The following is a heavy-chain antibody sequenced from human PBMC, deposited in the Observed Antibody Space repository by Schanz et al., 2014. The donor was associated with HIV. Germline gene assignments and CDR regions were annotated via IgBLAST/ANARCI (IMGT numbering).Heavy chain of an antibody. J-gene: IGHJ4*02. Sequence: VRLVEAGGGLVKPGGSLRLSCAASGFTFTDNYMSWIRQAPGRGREWLLYISVNGATREYADSVKGRFTISRDNARTSLYLQMNSLRAEDTAVYYCARVFGRTYGLPDYWGQGTLVTVSS. V-gene: IGHV3-11*01. CDR2: ISVNGATR. D-gene: IGHD3-10*01. CDR3: ARVFGRTYGLPDY. CDR1: GFTFTDNY.